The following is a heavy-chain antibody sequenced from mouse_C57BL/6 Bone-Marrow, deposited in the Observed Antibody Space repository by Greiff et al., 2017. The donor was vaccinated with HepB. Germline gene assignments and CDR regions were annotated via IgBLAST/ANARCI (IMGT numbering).Heavy chain of an antibody. Sequence: EVQLQQSGAELVRPGASVKLSCTASGFNIKDDYMHWVKQRPEQGLEWIGWIDPENGDTEYASKFQGKATITADTSSNTAYLQLSSLTSEDTAVYYCTSSGNYVDYWGQGTTLTVSS. CDR3: TSSGNYVDY. V-gene: IGHV14-4*01. D-gene: IGHD1-3*01. J-gene: IGHJ2*01. CDR2: IDPENGDT. CDR1: GFNIKDDY.